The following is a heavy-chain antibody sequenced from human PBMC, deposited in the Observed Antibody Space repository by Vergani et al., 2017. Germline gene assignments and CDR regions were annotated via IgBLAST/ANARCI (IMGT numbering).Heavy chain of an antibody. J-gene: IGHJ5*02. Sequence: QVHLVQSGAEVKKPGSSVKVSCKASGDSISTHSFSWVRQAPGQGLEWMGGIIPLFGTTYYAPKIQGRVTITADESTTTGYMEIRSLTSDDTGIYFCARGDYDDHESHNWFDPWGQGTLVVVSS. CDR3: ARGDYDDHESHNWFDP. V-gene: IGHV1-69*01. CDR1: GDSISTHS. CDR2: IIPLFGTT. D-gene: IGHD4-17*01.